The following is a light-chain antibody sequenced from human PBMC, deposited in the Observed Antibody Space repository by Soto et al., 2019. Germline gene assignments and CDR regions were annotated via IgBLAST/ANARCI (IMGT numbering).Light chain of an antibody. CDR2: DAS. J-gene: IGKJ2*01. Sequence: EIVLTQSPATLSFSPVERATLSCSASQSVSSYLAWYQQKPGQAPRLLIYDASNRATGIPARFSGSGSGTDFTLTISSLEPEDFAVYYCQQRSNWYTFGQGTKREIK. V-gene: IGKV3-11*01. CDR1: QSVSSY. CDR3: QQRSNWYT.